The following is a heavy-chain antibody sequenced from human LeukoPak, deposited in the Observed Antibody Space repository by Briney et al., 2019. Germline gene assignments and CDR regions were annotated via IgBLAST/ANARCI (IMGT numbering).Heavy chain of an antibody. CDR2: INWNGGST. V-gene: IGHV3-20*04. D-gene: IGHD6-13*01. Sequence: SGGSLRLSCAASGFTFDDYGMSWVRQAPGKGLEWVSGINWNGGSTGYADSVKGRFTISRDNAKNSLYLKMNSLRAEDTALYYCARESLGIAAAGTWDYWGQGTLVTVSS. CDR3: ARESLGIAAAGTWDY. CDR1: GFTFDDYG. J-gene: IGHJ4*02.